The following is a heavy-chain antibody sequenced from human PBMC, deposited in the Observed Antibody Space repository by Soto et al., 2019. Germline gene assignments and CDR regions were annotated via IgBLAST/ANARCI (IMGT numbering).Heavy chain of an antibody. V-gene: IGHV4-34*01. Sequence: SETLSLTCAVYGGSFSGYYWSWIRQPPGEGLEWIGEINHSGSTNYNPSLKSRVTISVDTSKNQFSLKLSSVTAADTAVYYCARRARDTASYYYYMDVWGKGTTVTVSS. CDR1: GGSFSGYY. CDR2: INHSGST. CDR3: ARRARDTASYYYYMDV. J-gene: IGHJ6*03. D-gene: IGHD5-18*01.